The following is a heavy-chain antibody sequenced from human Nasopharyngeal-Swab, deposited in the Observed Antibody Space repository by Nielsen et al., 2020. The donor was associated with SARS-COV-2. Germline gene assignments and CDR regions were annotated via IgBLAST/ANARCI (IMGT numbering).Heavy chain of an antibody. D-gene: IGHD3-9*01. V-gene: IGHV3-9*01. CDR3: AKDIAHYDILTGYFDY. Sequence: SLKISCAASGFTFDDYAMHWVRQAPGKGLEWVSGISWNSGSIGYADSVKGRFTISRDNAKNSLYLQMNSLRAEDTALYYCAKDIAHYDILTGYFDYWGQGTLVTVSS. CDR1: GFTFDDYA. J-gene: IGHJ4*02. CDR2: ISWNSGSI.